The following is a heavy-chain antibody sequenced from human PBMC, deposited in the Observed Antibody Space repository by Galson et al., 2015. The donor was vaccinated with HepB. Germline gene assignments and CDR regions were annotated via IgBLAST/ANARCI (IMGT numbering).Heavy chain of an antibody. Sequence: QSGAEVKKPGESLTIACKASGYKFTTFWISWVRQMPGKGLEWMGRIDPSDSYTKYSPSLRGHVTISTDNSITTAYLQWSRLKASDTAMYYCARGPHSFDMWGQGTMVTVSS. V-gene: IGHV5-10-1*01. CDR3: ARGPHSFDM. CDR1: GYKFTTFW. CDR2: IDPSDSYT. J-gene: IGHJ3*02.